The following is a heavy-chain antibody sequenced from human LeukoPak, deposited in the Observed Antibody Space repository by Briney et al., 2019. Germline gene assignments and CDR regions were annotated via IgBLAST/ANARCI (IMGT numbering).Heavy chain of an antibody. V-gene: IGHV1-2*02. J-gene: IGHJ4*02. D-gene: IGHD3-22*01. CDR3: ARGYYYDSSGYYDVGVDGLDYFDY. Sequence: ASVKVSCKASGYTFTGYYMHWVRQAPGQGLEWMGWINPNSGGTNYAQKFQGRVTMTRDTSISTAYMELSRLRSDDTAVYYCARGYYYDSSGYYDVGVDGLDYFDYWGQGTLVTVSS. CDR2: INPNSGGT. CDR1: GYTFTGYY.